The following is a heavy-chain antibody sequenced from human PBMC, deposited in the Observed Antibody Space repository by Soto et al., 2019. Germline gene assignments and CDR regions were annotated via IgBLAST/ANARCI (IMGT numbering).Heavy chain of an antibody. D-gene: IGHD3-3*01. CDR2: INHVGIS. V-gene: IGHV4-34*01. CDR1: VGSFRGFY. CDR3: ARAHDFWGGRQQPIDS. J-gene: IGHJ4*02. Sequence: QVQLQQWGAGLLKPSETLSLTCAVSVGSFRGFYWTWIRQSPGKGLEWLGDINHVGISNYNPSLMSRVIIPADTSKIQVSLKLSYVNAADTAVYSCARAHDFWGGRQQPIDSWGQGTLVTGSS.